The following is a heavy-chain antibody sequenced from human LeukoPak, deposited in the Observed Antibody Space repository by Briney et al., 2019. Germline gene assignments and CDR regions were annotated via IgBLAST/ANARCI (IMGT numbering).Heavy chain of an antibody. J-gene: IGHJ4*02. D-gene: IGHD5-24*01. V-gene: IGHV1-69*13. CDR1: GGTFSSYA. Sequence: ASVKVSCKASGGTFSSYAISWVRQAPGQGLEWMGGIIPIFGTANYAQKFQGRVTITAGESTSTAYMELSSLRSEDTAVYYCARRARDGYNYTDYWGQGTLVTVSS. CDR3: ARRARDGYNYTDY. CDR2: IIPIFGTA.